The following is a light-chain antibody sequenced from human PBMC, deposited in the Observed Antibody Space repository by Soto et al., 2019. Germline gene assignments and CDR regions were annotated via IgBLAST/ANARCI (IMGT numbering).Light chain of an antibody. CDR3: SSYTSRSTLV. CDR1: SSDVGGYKY. CDR2: DVT. Sequence: QSVLTQPASVSGSPGQSITISCTGTSSDVGGYKYVSWYQQHPGKAPKLMIYDVTNRPSGVSNRFSGSKSGNTASLTISGLQAEDEADYYCSSYTSRSTLVFGGGTKVTVL. J-gene: IGLJ2*01. V-gene: IGLV2-14*01.